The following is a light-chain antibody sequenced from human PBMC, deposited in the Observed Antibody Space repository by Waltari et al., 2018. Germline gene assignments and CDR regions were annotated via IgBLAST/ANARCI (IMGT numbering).Light chain of an antibody. Sequence: DIQMTQSPSSLSASVGDRVTITCRASQSIGTFLHWYQQKPGTAPKVLIYGASSLQSGVPSRFSGSGSGTDFTLTISSLHPEDFATYYCQQSYSAPRTFGQGTKLEIK. V-gene: IGKV1-39*01. J-gene: IGKJ2*01. CDR3: QQSYSAPRT. CDR2: GAS. CDR1: QSIGTF.